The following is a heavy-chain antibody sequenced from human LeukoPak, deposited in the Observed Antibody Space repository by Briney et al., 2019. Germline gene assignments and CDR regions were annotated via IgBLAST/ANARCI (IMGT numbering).Heavy chain of an antibody. Sequence: ASVKVSCKASGYTFTSYYMHWVRQAPGQGLEWMGWINPNSGGTNYAQKFQGRVTMTRDTSISTAYMELSRLRSDDTAVYYCARDSTPTTVYGGEFDYWGQGTLVTVSS. CDR2: INPNSGGT. CDR3: ARDSTPTTVYGGEFDY. CDR1: GYTFTSYY. V-gene: IGHV1-2*02. J-gene: IGHJ4*02. D-gene: IGHD4-17*01.